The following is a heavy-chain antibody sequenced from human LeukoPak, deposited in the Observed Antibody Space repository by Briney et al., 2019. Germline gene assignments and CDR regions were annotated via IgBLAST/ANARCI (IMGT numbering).Heavy chain of an antibody. J-gene: IGHJ2*01. CDR1: GYNFTSYW. D-gene: IGHD4-23*01. V-gene: IGHV5-51*01. CDR3: ARRVVNNRNWYFDL. CDR2: IYPGDSDT. Sequence: GESLKISCQGSGYNFTSYWIGWVRQMPVKGLELMGIIYPGDSDTRYSPSFQGQVTISADKSINTAYLQWSSLKASDTAMYYCARRVVNNRNWYFDLWGRGTLVTVSS.